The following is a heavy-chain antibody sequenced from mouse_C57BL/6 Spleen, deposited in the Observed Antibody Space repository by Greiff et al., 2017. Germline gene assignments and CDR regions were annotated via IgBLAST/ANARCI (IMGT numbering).Heavy chain of an antibody. CDR2: IDPETGGT. CDR3: TRGGYYGSSPLAY. V-gene: IGHV1-15*01. Sequence: VQLQQSGAELVRPGASVTLSCKASGYTFTDYEMHWVKQTPVHGLEWIGAIDPETGGTAYNQKFKGKAILTADKSSSTAYMELRRLTSEDSAVYYCTRGGYYGSSPLAYWGQGTLVTVSA. CDR1: GYTFTDYE. D-gene: IGHD1-1*01. J-gene: IGHJ3*01.